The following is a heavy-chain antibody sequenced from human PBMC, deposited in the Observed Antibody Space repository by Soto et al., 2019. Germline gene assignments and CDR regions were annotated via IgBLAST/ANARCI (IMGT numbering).Heavy chain of an antibody. CDR3: ARVGRAWYGVFD. D-gene: IGHD6-19*01. CDR1: GGSMNTNY. V-gene: IGHV4-59*01. J-gene: IGHJ4*02. CDR2: IHFSGST. Sequence: QVQLQESGPGLVKPSETLSLTCTVSGGSMNTNYWTWIRQPPGKALEWIGQIHFSGSTNYNPSLMSRVAIPVDTSTNRFSLTMPSVTASDTAVYYCARVGRAWYGVFDWGQGTLVTVSS.